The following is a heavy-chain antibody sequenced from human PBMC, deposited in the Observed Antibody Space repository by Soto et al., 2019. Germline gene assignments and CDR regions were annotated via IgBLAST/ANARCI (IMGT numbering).Heavy chain of an antibody. J-gene: IGHJ5*02. CDR1: GASISSSTDY. CDR2: IYSSGKT. CDR3: ARTYSSSRKYNNWFDR. Sequence: SETLSLTCSVSGASISSSTDYWGWIRQPPGKGLEWIGSIYSSGKTSYNPSLKSRVTISVDTSKNQFSLRLTSVTAADTAVFYCARTYSSSRKYNNWFDRWGQGTLVTVSS. D-gene: IGHD6-13*01. V-gene: IGHV4-39*01.